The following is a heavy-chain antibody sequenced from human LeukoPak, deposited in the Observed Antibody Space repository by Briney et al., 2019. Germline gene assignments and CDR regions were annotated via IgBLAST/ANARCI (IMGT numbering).Heavy chain of an antibody. CDR2: INSDGSST. V-gene: IGHV3-74*01. J-gene: IGHJ4*02. D-gene: IGHD6-13*01. CDR1: GFTFSSYW. Sequence: GGSLRLSCAGSGFTFSSYWMHWVRQAPGKGLVWVSRINSDGSSTNYADSVKGRFTISRDNAKNTLYLQMNSLGAEDTAVYYCAREHYSSSCPDYWGQGTLVTVSS. CDR3: AREHYSSSCPDY.